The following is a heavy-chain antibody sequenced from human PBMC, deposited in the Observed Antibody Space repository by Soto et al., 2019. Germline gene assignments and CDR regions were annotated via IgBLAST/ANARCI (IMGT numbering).Heavy chain of an antibody. CDR2: IYYSGST. CDR1: GGSISSGGYY. CDR3: ARENVLGRGMDV. J-gene: IGHJ6*02. Sequence: NPSETLSLTCTVSGGSISSGGYYWSWIRQHPGKGLEWIGYIYYSGSTYYNPSLKSRVTISVDTSKNQFSLKLSSVTAADTAVYYCARENVLGRGMDVWGQGTTVTVSS. V-gene: IGHV4-31*03. D-gene: IGHD3-16*01.